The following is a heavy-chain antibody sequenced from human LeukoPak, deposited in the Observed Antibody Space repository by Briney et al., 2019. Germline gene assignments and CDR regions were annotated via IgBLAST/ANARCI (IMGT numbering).Heavy chain of an antibody. CDR2: ISGSGGST. CDR1: GFTFSSYA. D-gene: IGHD6-13*01. V-gene: IGHV3-23*01. J-gene: IGHJ3*02. CDR3: AKDVWAAAGTPLDAFDI. Sequence: PGGSLRLSCAASGFTFSSYAMSWVRQAPGKGLEWVSAISGSGGSTYYADSVKGRFTISRDNSKNTLYLQMNSLRAEDTAVYYRAKDVWAAAGTPLDAFDIWGQGTMVTVSS.